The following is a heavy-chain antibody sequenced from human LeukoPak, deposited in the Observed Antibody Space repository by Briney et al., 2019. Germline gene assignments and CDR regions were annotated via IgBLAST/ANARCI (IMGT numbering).Heavy chain of an antibody. D-gene: IGHD5-18*01. Sequence: TGGSLRLSCVASGFSFNDYWMSWVRQSHGKGLEWVANIKQDGTEKHSVDSVKGRFTISRDNAKNSLYLQMNSLRVEDTAVYYCARAPERWYSYGSYTYYYMDVWGKGTTVTVSS. V-gene: IGHV3-7*01. CDR1: GFSFNDYW. CDR3: ARAPERWYSYGSYTYYYMDV. J-gene: IGHJ6*03. CDR2: IKQDGTEK.